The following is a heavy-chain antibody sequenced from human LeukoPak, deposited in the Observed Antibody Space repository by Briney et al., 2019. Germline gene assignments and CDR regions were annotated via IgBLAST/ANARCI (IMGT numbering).Heavy chain of an antibody. Sequence: KAGGSLRLSCAASGFTFSSYTMHWIRQAPGKGLEWVSSISGSNSYIYYADSVKGRFTISRDNAKNSLYLQMNSLRAEDTAVYYCARDLSPYGDYERFFDYWGQGTLVTVSS. CDR1: GFTFSSYT. V-gene: IGHV3-21*01. D-gene: IGHD4-17*01. J-gene: IGHJ4*02. CDR3: ARDLSPYGDYERFFDY. CDR2: ISGSNSYI.